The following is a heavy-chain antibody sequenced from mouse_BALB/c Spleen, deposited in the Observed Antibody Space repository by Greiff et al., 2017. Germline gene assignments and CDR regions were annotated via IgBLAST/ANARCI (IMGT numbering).Heavy chain of an antibody. CDR2: IDPENGNT. D-gene: IGHD1-1*01. J-gene: IGHJ3*01. CDR3: ARLLNYGSPY. Sequence: EVKLVESGAELVRPGALVKLSCKASGFNIKDYYMHWVKQRPEQGLEWIGWIDPENGNTIYDPKFQGKASITADTSSNTAYLQLSSLTSEDTAVYYCARLLNYGSPYWGQGTLVTVSA. CDR1: GFNIKDYY. V-gene: IGHV14-1*02.